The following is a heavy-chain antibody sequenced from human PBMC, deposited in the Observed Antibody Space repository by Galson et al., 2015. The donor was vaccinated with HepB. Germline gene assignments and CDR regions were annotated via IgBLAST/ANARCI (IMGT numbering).Heavy chain of an antibody. D-gene: IGHD1-26*01. Sequence: SVKVSCKASGGTFSSYAISWVRQAPGQGLEWMGRIIPILGIANYAQKFQGRVTITADKSTSTAYMELSSLRSEDTAVYYCARAVSSAYSGSYPFDYWGQGTLVTVSS. CDR3: ARAVSSAYSGSYPFDY. CDR2: IIPILGIA. V-gene: IGHV1-69*04. J-gene: IGHJ4*02. CDR1: GGTFSSYA.